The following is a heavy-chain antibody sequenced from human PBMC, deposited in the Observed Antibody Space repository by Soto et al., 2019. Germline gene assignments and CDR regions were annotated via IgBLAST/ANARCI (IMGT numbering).Heavy chain of an antibody. Sequence: GGCLRFSCAPCGFSFSSYGMSWGRQPQGEGLEWVSAISGSGGSTYYAGSVKCRVTIYRVNSKNMLYLQMNSLSAEDTAVYYCAKDWPRAPTMMVVVSFDYWGQGTLVTVSS. CDR1: GFSFSSYG. D-gene: IGHD3-22*01. J-gene: IGHJ4*02. CDR2: ISGSGGST. CDR3: AKDWPRAPTMMVVVSFDY. V-gene: IGHV3-23*01.